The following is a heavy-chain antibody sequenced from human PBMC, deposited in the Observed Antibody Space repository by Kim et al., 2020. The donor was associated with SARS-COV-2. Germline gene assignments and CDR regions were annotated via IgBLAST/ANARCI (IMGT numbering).Heavy chain of an antibody. CDR1: GFTFSNYW. Sequence: GGSLRLSCAASGFTFSNYWMSWVRQAPGKGLEWVANIKQDGSEKYYVDSVKGRFTISRDNAKNSLYLQMNSLRAEDTAVYYCARDWYAYYYVSGSPSPDYWGQGTLVTVSS. V-gene: IGHV3-7*01. CDR3: ARDWYAYYYVSGSPSPDY. D-gene: IGHD3-10*01. J-gene: IGHJ4*02. CDR2: IKQDGSEK.